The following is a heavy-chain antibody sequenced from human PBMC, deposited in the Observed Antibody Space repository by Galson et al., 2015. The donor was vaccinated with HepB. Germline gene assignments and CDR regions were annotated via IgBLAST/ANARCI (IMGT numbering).Heavy chain of an antibody. CDR3: TTDVYYSTYWSWLDP. CDR1: GFPFNNAW. V-gene: IGHV3-15*01. J-gene: IGHJ5*02. D-gene: IGHD2-8*02. CDR2: IKRKTDGETI. Sequence: SLRLSCAASGFPFNNAWMTWVRQAPGMGLEWVGRIKRKTDGETIDYAAPVKGRFTISRDDSKNRLYLQMNSLKPEDTAVYYCTTDVYYSTYWSWLDPWGQGTLVTVSS.